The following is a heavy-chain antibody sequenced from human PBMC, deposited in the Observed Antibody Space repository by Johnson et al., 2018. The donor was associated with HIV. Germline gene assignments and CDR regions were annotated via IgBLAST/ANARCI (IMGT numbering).Heavy chain of an antibody. V-gene: IGHV3-7*01. CDR1: GFTVSSNY. CDR3: VREGAWEVRPGAFDI. D-gene: IGHD1-26*01. J-gene: IGHJ3*02. Sequence: VQLVESGGGLVQPGGSLRLSCAASGFTVSSNYMNWVRQAPGKGLEWVANIKQDGSEKYYVDSVKGRFTISRDNAKNSLYLQMNSLRAEDTAVYYCVREGAWEVRPGAFDIWGQGTMVTVSS. CDR2: IKQDGSEK.